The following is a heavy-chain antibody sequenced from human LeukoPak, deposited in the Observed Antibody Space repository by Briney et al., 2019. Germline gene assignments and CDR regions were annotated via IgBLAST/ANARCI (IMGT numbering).Heavy chain of an antibody. J-gene: IGHJ4*02. CDR1: GFTFDDYA. CDR2: ISWNSGSI. CDR3: AKDYSSSSVVGLDY. D-gene: IGHD6-6*01. Sequence: TGGSLRLSCAASGFTFDDYAMHWVRQAPGKGLEWVSGISWNSGSIGYADSVKGRFTISRDNAKNSLYLQMNSLRAEDTALYYCAKDYSSSSVVGLDYWGQGTLVTVSS. V-gene: IGHV3-9*01.